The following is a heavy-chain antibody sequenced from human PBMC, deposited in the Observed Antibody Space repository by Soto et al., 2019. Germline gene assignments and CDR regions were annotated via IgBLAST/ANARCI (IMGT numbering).Heavy chain of an antibody. CDR1: GGSLSRYY. J-gene: IGHJ6*03. V-gene: IGHV4-59*01. CDR3: ARSRGLLRTYYYYYMDV. D-gene: IGHD3-10*01. Sequence: SETLSPTCTVSGGSLSRYYWSWIRQPPGEGLEWIGYIYYSGSTNYNPSLKSRVTISVDTSKNQFSLKLSSVTAADTAVYYCARSRGLLRTYYYYYMDVWGKGTTVTVSS. CDR2: IYYSGST.